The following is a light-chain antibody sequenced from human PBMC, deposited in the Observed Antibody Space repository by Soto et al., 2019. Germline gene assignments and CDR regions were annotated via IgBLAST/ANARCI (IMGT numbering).Light chain of an antibody. Sequence: DIQMTQSPSTLSASVGDRVTITCRASESISSWLAWYQQKSGKAPKLLISKASSLESGVPSRFSGSGSGTEFTLTISSLQPDDFATYYCQQHKTYSRTFGQGTKVEVK. J-gene: IGKJ1*01. CDR2: KAS. CDR3: QQHKTYSRT. V-gene: IGKV1-5*03. CDR1: ESISSW.